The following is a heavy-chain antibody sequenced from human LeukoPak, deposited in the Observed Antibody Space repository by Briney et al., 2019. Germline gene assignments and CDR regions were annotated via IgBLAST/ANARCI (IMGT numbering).Heavy chain of an antibody. J-gene: IGHJ4*02. CDR2: IYSGGST. CDR1: GFTVSSNF. V-gene: IGHV3-66*01. CDR3: ALGLVTDY. D-gene: IGHD3-9*01. Sequence: GGSLRLSCSASGFTVSSNFMSWVRQAPGKGLEWVSVIYSGGSTYYADSVKGRFTISRDNSKNTLYLQMNSLRVEDTAVYYCALGLVTDYWGQGTLVTVSS.